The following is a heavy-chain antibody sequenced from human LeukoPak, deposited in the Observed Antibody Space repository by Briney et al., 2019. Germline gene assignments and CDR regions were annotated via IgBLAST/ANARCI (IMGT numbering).Heavy chain of an antibody. CDR1: GGSVSSNSAA. CDR3: ARTPRGYSGGDFDY. V-gene: IGHV6-1*01. CDR2: TYYRSKWYK. J-gene: IGHJ4*02. Sequence: SQTLSLTCAISGGSVSSNSAAWNWIRQSPSRGLEWLGRTYYRSKWYKDYAVSVKNRITINPDTSKNQFSLQLNSVTPEDTAVYYCARTPRGYSGGDFDYWGQGTLVTVSS. D-gene: IGHD5-12*01.